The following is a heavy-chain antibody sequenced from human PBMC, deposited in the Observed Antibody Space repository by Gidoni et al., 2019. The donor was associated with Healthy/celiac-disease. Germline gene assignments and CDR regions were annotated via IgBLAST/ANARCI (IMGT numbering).Heavy chain of an antibody. D-gene: IGHD6-19*01. CDR1: GGTFSSYT. Sequence: QVQLVQSGAEVKKPGSSVKVSCKASGGTFSSYTISWVRQAPGQGLEWMGRIIPILGIANYAQKFQGRVTITADKSTSTAYMELSSLRSEDTAVYYCASQGQGSSGWLPQYYFDYWGQGTLVTVSS. V-gene: IGHV1-69*02. CDR2: IIPILGIA. J-gene: IGHJ4*02. CDR3: ASQGQGSSGWLPQYYFDY.